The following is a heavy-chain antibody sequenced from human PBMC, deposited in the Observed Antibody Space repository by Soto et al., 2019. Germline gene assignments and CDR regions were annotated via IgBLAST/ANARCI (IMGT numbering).Heavy chain of an antibody. CDR1: GFTFSDYS. D-gene: IGHD6-25*01. J-gene: IGHJ5*02. V-gene: IGHV3-11*01. CDR2: IGSTGNTI. Sequence: PGGSLRLSCAVSGFTFSDYSMNWLRQAPGKGLEWVSYIGSTGNTIYYADSVKGRFTISRDTANNSLHLQMNSLRADDTAVYFCARGSIGFLKGGWFDPWGQGTLVTVSS. CDR3: ARGSIGFLKGGWFDP.